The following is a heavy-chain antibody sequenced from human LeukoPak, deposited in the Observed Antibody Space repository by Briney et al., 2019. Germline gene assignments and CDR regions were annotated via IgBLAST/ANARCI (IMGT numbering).Heavy chain of an antibody. CDR2: IYYSGST. CDR3: ARHVPYYYDSSGFDY. CDR1: GGSISSSSYY. D-gene: IGHD3-22*01. J-gene: IGHJ4*02. V-gene: IGHV4-39*01. Sequence: SETLSLTCTVSGGSISSSSYYWGWIRQPPGKGLEWIGSIYYSGSTYYNPSLKSRVTISVDTSKNQSSLKLSSVTAADTAVYYCARHVPYYYDSSGFDYWGQGTLVTVSA.